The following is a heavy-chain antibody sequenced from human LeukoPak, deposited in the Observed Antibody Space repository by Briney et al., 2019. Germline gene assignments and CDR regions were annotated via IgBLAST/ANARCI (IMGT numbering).Heavy chain of an antibody. CDR3: ARGIAAGGHHFDY. V-gene: IGHV4-30-4*08. D-gene: IGHD6-13*01. J-gene: IGHJ4*02. CDR1: GGSISSGDYY. Sequence: SETLSLTCTVSGGSISSGDYYWRWIRQPPGKGLEWIGYIYYSGSTYYNPSLKSRVTISVDTSKNQFSLKLSSVTAADTAVYYCARGIAAGGHHFDYWGQGTLVTVSS. CDR2: IYYSGST.